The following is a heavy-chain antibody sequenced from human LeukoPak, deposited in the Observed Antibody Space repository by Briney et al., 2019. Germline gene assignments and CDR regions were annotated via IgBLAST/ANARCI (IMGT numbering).Heavy chain of an antibody. CDR1: GFTFSSYS. J-gene: IGHJ6*04. CDR2: IKQDGSEK. Sequence: GGSLRLSCAASGFTFSSYSMTWVRQAPGKGLEWVANIKQDGSEKYYVDSVKGRFTISRDNAKNSLYLQMNSLRAEDTAVYYCAELGITMIGGVWGKGTTVTISS. D-gene: IGHD3-10*02. V-gene: IGHV3-7*01. CDR3: AELGITMIGGV.